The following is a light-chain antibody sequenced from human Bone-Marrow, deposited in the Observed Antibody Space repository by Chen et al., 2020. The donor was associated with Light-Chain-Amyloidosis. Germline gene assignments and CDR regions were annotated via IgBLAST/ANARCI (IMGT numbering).Light chain of an antibody. CDR3: QVWDGSSDRPV. V-gene: IGLV3-21*02. CDR2: DDS. Sequence: SSVLTPPSSVSVAPGQTATIACGGNNIGSTSVHWYQQTPGQAPLLVVYDDSDRPSGIPERLSGSNSGNTATLTSSRVEAGDEADYYCQVWDGSSDRPVFGGGTKLTVL. J-gene: IGLJ3*02. CDR1: NIGSTS.